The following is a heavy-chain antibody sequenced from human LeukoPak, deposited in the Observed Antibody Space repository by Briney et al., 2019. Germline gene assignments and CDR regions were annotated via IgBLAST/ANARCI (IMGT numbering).Heavy chain of an antibody. CDR1: GYTFTGYY. CDR2: INPNSGGT. J-gene: IGHJ6*02. Sequence: ASVKVSCKASGYTFTGYYMHWVRQAPGQGLEWMGWINPNSGGTNYAQKFQGRVTMTRGTSISTAYMELSRLRSDDTAVYYCARPHYDFWGGYHKYYYYGMDVWGQGTTVTVSS. V-gene: IGHV1-2*02. CDR3: ARPHYDFWGGYHKYYYYGMDV. D-gene: IGHD3-3*01.